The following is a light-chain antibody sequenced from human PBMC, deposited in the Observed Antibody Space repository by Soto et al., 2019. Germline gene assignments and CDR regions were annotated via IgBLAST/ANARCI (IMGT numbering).Light chain of an antibody. CDR1: QSVSNNY. CDR3: QQYGISGT. J-gene: IGKJ1*01. CDR2: GAS. V-gene: IGKV3-20*01. Sequence: EIVLTQSPGTLSLSPGERATLSCRASQSVSNNYLAWYQQKPGQAPRLLIYGASNRATGIPDTFSGSGSGTDFTLTISRLEPEDFAVYYCQQYGISGTFGQGTTVDIQ.